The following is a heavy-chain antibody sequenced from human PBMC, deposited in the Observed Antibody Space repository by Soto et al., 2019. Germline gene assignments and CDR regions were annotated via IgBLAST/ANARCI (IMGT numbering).Heavy chain of an antibody. D-gene: IGHD3-16*01. V-gene: IGHV3-33*01. CDR3: ARWGDGNGMYF. J-gene: IGHJ6*02. CDR1: GFTFSSHG. CDR2: IWYDGGNK. Sequence: QAQLVESGGGVVQPGRSLRLSCAASGFTFSSHGMHWVRQAPGKGLEWVAVIWYDGGNKFYADSAKGRFTISRDNSKNALYLQMNSLRVEDTAVYYCARWGDGNGMYFWGQGTTVTVSS.